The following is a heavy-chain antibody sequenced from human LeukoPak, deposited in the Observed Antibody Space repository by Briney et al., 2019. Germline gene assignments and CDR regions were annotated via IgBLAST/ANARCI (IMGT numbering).Heavy chain of an antibody. CDR1: GFTFSSYW. J-gene: IGHJ4*02. Sequence: GGSLRLSCAASGFTFSSYWMHWVRQAPGKGLVWVSRINTDGSSTSYADSVKGRFTISRDNAKNTLYLQMNSLRAEDTAVYYCARRVDFWSGYSAFSYWGQGTLVTVSS. D-gene: IGHD3-3*01. V-gene: IGHV3-74*01. CDR3: ARRVDFWSGYSAFSY. CDR2: INTDGSST.